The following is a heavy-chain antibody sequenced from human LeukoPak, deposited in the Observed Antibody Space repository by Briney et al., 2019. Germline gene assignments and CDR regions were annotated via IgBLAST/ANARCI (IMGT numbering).Heavy chain of an antibody. Sequence: PGGSLRLSCAASGFTFRNYWVSWVRQAPGKGLEWLANIKREGREKYHVESVKGRYTISREKVKNALYLQMDRLRAEDTAVYYCARGPGDYYDSSGCPLFYFDYWGQGTLVTVSS. V-gene: IGHV3-7*03. J-gene: IGHJ4*02. CDR1: GFTFRNYW. CDR3: ARGPGDYYDSSGCPLFYFDY. D-gene: IGHD3-22*01. CDR2: IKREGREK.